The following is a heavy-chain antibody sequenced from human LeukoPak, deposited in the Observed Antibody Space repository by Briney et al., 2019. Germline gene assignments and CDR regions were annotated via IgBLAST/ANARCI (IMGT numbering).Heavy chain of an antibody. CDR2: KSYDGSNK. CDR3: ARVGSMGYSSGWYDY. V-gene: IGHV3-30-3*01. CDR1: GFTFSSYA. J-gene: IGHJ4*02. D-gene: IGHD6-19*01. Sequence: GRSLRLSCAASGFTFSSYAMHWVRQAPGKGLEWVAVKSYDGSNKYYADSVKGRFTISRDNSKNTLYLQMNSLRAEDTAVYYCARVGSMGYSSGWYDYWGQGTLVTVFS.